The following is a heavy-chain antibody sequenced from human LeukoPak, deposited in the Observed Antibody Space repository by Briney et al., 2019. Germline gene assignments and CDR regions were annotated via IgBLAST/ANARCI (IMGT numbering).Heavy chain of an antibody. CDR3: AKVEAAADSFDY. CDR1: GFTFSSYA. CDR2: ISGSGGST. V-gene: IGHV3-23*01. J-gene: IGHJ4*02. Sequence: PGGSLRFSCAASGFTFSSYAMSWVRQAPEKGLEWVSAISGSGGSTYYADSVKGRFTISRDNSKNTLYLQMNSLRAEDTAVYYCAKVEAAADSFDYWGQGTLVTVSS. D-gene: IGHD6-13*01.